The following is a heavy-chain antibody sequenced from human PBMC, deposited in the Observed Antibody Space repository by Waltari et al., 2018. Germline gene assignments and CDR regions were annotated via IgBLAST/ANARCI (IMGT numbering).Heavy chain of an antibody. Sequence: QVQLVQSGAEVKEPGASVKVSCKASGYTLTRHSIHWVRQAPGQGLEWMGRITPHTGGTYYSQKFQGRVTMTRDMSITTAYMEVSSLRSDDTAVYYCARDLVGSGWSIDYWGQGTLVTVSS. V-gene: IGHV1-2*06. CDR2: ITPHTGGT. D-gene: IGHD6-19*01. CDR3: ARDLVGSGWSIDY. CDR1: GYTLTRHS. J-gene: IGHJ4*02.